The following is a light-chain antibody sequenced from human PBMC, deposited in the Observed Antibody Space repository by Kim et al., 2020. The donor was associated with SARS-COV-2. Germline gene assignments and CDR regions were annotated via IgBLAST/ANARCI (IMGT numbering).Light chain of an antibody. Sequence: GQKVTISGSGSSSNIGNNYVSWYQQLPGTAPKHLIYDNNKRPSGIPDRFSGSKSGTSATLGITGLQTGDEADYYCGTWDSSLSAVVFGGGTQLTVL. V-gene: IGLV1-51*01. J-gene: IGLJ2*01. CDR1: SSNIGNNY. CDR3: GTWDSSLSAVV. CDR2: DNN.